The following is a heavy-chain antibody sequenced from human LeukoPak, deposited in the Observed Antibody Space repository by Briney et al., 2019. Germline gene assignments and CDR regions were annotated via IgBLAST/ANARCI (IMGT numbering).Heavy chain of an antibody. CDR2: ISGSGGRT. CDR3: AKEDEPQTWLVEGSFDY. D-gene: IGHD6-19*01. Sequence: PGGSLRLSCAASGFIFSSYAMDWVRQAPGKGLEWVSGISGSGGRTHYADSVKGRFTILRDNSKNTLYLQMNSLRAEDTAVYYCAKEDEPQTWLVEGSFDYWSQGTLVTVSS. J-gene: IGHJ4*02. CDR1: GFIFSSYA. V-gene: IGHV3-23*01.